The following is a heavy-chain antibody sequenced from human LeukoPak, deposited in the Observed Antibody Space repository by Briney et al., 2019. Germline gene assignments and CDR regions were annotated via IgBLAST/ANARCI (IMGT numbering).Heavy chain of an antibody. J-gene: IGHJ3*02. CDR3: ARDLQCGGDCHYDAFDI. Sequence: GGSLRLSCAASGFSFSSYWMSWVRQAPGKGLQWVANIKDDGSEKFYVDSLKGRFTISRDSAQNSLYLQMNSLRVEDTAVYYCARDLQCGGDCHYDAFDIWGQGTMVTVSS. CDR2: IKDDGSEK. CDR1: GFSFSSYW. V-gene: IGHV3-7*01. D-gene: IGHD2-21*02.